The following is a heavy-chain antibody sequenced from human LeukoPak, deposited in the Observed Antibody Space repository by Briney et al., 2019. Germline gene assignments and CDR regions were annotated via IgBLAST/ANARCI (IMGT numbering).Heavy chain of an antibody. CDR1: GYTFTSYG. V-gene: IGHV1-18*01. D-gene: IGHD1-26*01. Sequence: ASVKVSCKASGYTFTSYGISWVRRAPGQGLEWMGWISAYNGNTNYAQKLQGRVTMTTDTSTSTAYMELRSLRSDDTAVYYCARDADSNHVGAYFDYWGQGTLVTVSS. CDR3: ARDADSNHVGAYFDY. J-gene: IGHJ4*02. CDR2: ISAYNGNT.